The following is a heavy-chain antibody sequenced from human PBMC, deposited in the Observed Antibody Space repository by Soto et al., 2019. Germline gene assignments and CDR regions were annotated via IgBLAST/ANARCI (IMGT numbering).Heavy chain of an antibody. Sequence: GGSLRLSCAASEFTFSGYAMSWVLQAPGKGLEWVSSILASGSNTYYADSVKGRFTISRDNSKNTLYLQMNSLRAEDTAIYYCAKVGPDCSGGSCYWFDPWGQGTLVTVSS. CDR3: AKVGPDCSGGSCYWFDP. CDR1: EFTFSGYA. CDR2: ILASGSNT. J-gene: IGHJ5*02. D-gene: IGHD2-15*01. V-gene: IGHV3-23*01.